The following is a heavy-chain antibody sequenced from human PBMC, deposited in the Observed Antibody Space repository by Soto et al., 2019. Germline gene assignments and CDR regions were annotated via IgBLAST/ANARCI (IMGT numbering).Heavy chain of an antibody. V-gene: IGHV4-59*01. J-gene: IGHJ4*02. CDR3: ARGPGGSLAYYLDS. D-gene: IGHD3-16*01. Sequence: SETLSLICTVSGGSISSDYWSWIRQPPGEGLEWIGYVYYSGSTKYNPSLKSRVTISVDTSKKQFSLNLSSVTAADTAVYYCARGPGGSLAYYLDSWVQGTLVT. CDR1: GGSISSDY. CDR2: VYYSGST.